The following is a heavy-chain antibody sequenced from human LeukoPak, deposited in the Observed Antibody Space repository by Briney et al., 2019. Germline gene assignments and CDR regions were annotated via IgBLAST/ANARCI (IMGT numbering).Heavy chain of an antibody. V-gene: IGHV3-7*04. CDR3: ARARIDY. J-gene: IGHJ4*02. CDR2: IKDDGSEK. CDR1: GFTFSSYW. Sequence: GGSLRLSCVGPGFTFSSYWMTWVRQAPGKGLEWVANIKDDGSEKYSVASVKGRFPISRDNGKNLLYLQMSSLRAEDTAVYYCARARIDYWGQGTLVTVSS. D-gene: IGHD1-14*01.